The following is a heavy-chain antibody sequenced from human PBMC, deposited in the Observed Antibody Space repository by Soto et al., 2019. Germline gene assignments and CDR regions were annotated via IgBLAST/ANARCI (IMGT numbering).Heavy chain of an antibody. CDR1: GFTFSTYW. J-gene: IGHJ3*01. D-gene: IGHD1-20*01. CDR2: ISPDGSNR. Sequence: GGSLRLSCAASGFTFSTYWMNWVRQTPGKGLMWVSRISPDGSNRGYADSVEGRFTVSRDNSRRTLHLQMDSLRAEDAAVYFCVRRAITATTNWGAFDVWGQGTVVTVSS. CDR3: VRRAITATTNWGAFDV. V-gene: IGHV3-74*01.